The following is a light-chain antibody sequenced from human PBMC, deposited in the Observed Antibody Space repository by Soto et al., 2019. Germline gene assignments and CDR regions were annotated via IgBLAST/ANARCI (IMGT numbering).Light chain of an antibody. J-gene: IGLJ2*01. Sequence: QSALTQPASVSGSPGQSITISCTGTSSDVGGYNYVSWYQQHPGKAPKLMIYEVSNRPSGVSNRFSGSKSGNTASLTISGLQAEDEADYYCSSYTSSTVVFGGETNFTVL. CDR1: SSDVGGYNY. CDR2: EVS. CDR3: SSYTSSTVV. V-gene: IGLV2-14*01.